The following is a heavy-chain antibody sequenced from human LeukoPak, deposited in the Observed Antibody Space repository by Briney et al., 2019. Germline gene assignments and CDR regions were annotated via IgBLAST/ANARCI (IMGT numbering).Heavy chain of an antibody. Sequence: ASVKVSCKASGYTFTGYYMHWVRQAPGQGLEWMGWINPNSGGTNYAQKFQGRVTMTRDTSISTAYMEVSRLRSEDTAVYFCARVFHPYYYDSRGYKVVSDYYYYMDVWGKGTTVTVSS. CDR1: GYTFTGYY. J-gene: IGHJ6*03. V-gene: IGHV1-2*02. D-gene: IGHD3-22*01. CDR2: INPNSGGT. CDR3: ARVFHPYYYDSRGYKVVSDYYYYMDV.